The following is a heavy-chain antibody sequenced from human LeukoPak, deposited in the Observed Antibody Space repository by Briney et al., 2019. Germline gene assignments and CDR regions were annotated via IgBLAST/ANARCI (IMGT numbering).Heavy chain of an antibody. J-gene: IGHJ4*02. CDR1: GYTFTSYG. CDR2: ISAYKGNT. D-gene: IGHD3-10*01. Sequence: ASVKVSCKASGYTFTSYGISWVRQAPGQGLEWMGWISAYKGNTNYAQKLQGRVTMTTDTSTSTAYMELRSLRSDDTAVYYCASITMVRGVIIGVEYWGQGTLVTVSS. V-gene: IGHV1-18*01. CDR3: ASITMVRGVIIGVEY.